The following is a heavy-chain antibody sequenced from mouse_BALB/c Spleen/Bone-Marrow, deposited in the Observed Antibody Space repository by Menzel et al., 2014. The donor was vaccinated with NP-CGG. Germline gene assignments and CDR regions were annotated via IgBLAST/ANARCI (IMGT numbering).Heavy chain of an antibody. Sequence: VQLQQSGAELVKPGASVKLSCKASGYTFTNYYMYWVKQRPGQGLERIGEINPRNGGTNFNEKFKRKATLTVDKSSSTAYMKLNSLTSEDSAVYYCTRFWDEAYWGQGTLVTVSA. J-gene: IGHJ3*01. CDR1: GYTFTNYY. CDR3: TRFWDEAY. V-gene: IGHV1S81*02. D-gene: IGHD4-1*01. CDR2: INPRNGGT.